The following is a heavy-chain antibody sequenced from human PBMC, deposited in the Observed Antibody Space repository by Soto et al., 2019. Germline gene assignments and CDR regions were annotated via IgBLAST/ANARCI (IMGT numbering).Heavy chain of an antibody. CDR3: ARYGDPTALLEYYYYYMDV. D-gene: IGHD7-27*01. Sequence: QVQLQESGPGLVKPSETLSLTCTVSGGSISSYYWSWIRQPPGKGLEWIGYIYYSGSTNYNPSLKSRVTISVDTSKNQFSLKLSSVTAADTAVYYCARYGDPTALLEYYYYYMDVWGKGTTVTVSS. CDR2: IYYSGST. J-gene: IGHJ6*03. V-gene: IGHV4-59*01. CDR1: GGSISSYY.